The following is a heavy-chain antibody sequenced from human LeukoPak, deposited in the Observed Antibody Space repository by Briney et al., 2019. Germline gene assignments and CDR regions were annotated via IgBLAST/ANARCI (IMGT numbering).Heavy chain of an antibody. Sequence: GGSLRLSCAASGFIVSSNYMSWVRQPPGKGLEWVSVIYSGGTTYYADSVKGRFTISRADSKNTVFLQMNSLRAEDTAVYYCARGGEDSPLWFEPKQYYFDCWGQGALVTVSS. V-gene: IGHV3-53*01. J-gene: IGHJ4*02. D-gene: IGHD3-10*01. CDR2: IYSGGTT. CDR3: ARGGEDSPLWFEPKQYYFDC. CDR1: GFIVSSNY.